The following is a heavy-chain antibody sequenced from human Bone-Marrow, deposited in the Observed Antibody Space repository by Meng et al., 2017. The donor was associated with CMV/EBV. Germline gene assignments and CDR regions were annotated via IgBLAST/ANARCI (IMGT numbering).Heavy chain of an antibody. D-gene: IGHD5-12*01. CDR3: ARDEPNWIRSLGY. CDR1: GGSISSSSYY. Sequence: GSLRLSCNVSGGSISSSSYYWGWMRQPPGKGLQCIGTIYYSGSTYYNPSLKSRVTISVDTSKNQFSLKLSSVTAADTAVYHCARDEPNWIRSLGYWGQGTLVTVSS. J-gene: IGHJ4*02. V-gene: IGHV4-39*07. CDR2: IYYSGST.